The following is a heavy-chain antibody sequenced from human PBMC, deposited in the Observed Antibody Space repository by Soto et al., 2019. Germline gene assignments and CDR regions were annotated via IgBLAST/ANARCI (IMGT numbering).Heavy chain of an antibody. CDR1: GFTFSSYG. CDR2: IWYDGSNK. J-gene: IGHJ4*02. D-gene: IGHD5-12*01. V-gene: IGHV3-33*01. CDR3: ASGYSGYDSLIDY. Sequence: LRLSCAASGFTFSSYGMHWVRQAPGKGLEWVAVIWYDGSNKYYADSVKGRFTISRDNSKNTLYLQMNSLRAEDTAVYYCASGYSGYDSLIDYWGQGTLVTVSS.